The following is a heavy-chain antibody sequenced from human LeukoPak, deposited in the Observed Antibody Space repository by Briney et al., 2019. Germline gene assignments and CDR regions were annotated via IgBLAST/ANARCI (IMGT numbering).Heavy chain of an antibody. J-gene: IGHJ4*02. CDR3: ARDRGPDSSGYYTDRALGY. CDR2: IYYSGST. Sequence: PETLSLTCTVSGGSISSYYWSWIRQPPGKGLEWIGYIYYSGSTNYNPSLKSRVTISVDTSKNQFSLKLSSVTAADTAVYYCARDRGPDSSGYYTDRALGYWGQGTLVTVSS. CDR1: GGSISSYY. V-gene: IGHV4-59*01. D-gene: IGHD3-22*01.